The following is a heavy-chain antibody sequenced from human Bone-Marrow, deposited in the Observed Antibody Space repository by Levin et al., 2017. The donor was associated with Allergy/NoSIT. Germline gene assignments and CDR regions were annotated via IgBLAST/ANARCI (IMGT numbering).Heavy chain of an antibody. CDR1: GFTFSSYS. CDR2: IGSSSGII. V-gene: IGHV3-48*01. D-gene: IGHD6-25*01. J-gene: IGHJ4*02. Sequence: ASVKVSCAASGFTFSSYSMNWVRQAPGKGLEWVAYIGSSSGIIHYADSVKGRFTVSRDNAKKSLYLQMNSLRIDDTAVYYCARGTLTRAGWGQGTVVTVSS. CDR3: ARGTLTRAG.